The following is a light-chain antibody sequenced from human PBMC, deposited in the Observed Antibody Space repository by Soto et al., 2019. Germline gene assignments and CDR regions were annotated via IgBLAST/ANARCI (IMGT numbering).Light chain of an antibody. J-gene: IGLJ1*01. CDR1: SSDVGGYNY. CDR3: SSYTTSSTPV. V-gene: IGLV2-14*01. CDR2: EVS. Sequence: QSALTQPASVSGSPGQPITISCTGTSSDVGGYNYVSWYQQHTGKAPKLMIYEVSNRPAGVSNRFSGSKSGNTASLTISGLQAEDEADYYCSSYTTSSTPVFGTGTKVTVL.